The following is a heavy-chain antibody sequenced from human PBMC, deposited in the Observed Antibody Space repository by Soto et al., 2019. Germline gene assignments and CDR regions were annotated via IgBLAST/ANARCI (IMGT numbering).Heavy chain of an antibody. CDR2: ISDSGANT. CDR3: AKSASGYVDSFTDY. D-gene: IGHD4-17*01. CDR1: GFIFSSYA. V-gene: IGHV3-23*01. J-gene: IGHJ4*02. Sequence: EVPLLESGGGLVQPGGSLRLSCAASGFIFSSYAMSWVRQAPGKGLEWVSGISDSGANTYYADSVKGQFTISRDNSKNTLYLRMNSLRAEDSAVYYCAKSASGYVDSFTDYWGQGTLVTVSS.